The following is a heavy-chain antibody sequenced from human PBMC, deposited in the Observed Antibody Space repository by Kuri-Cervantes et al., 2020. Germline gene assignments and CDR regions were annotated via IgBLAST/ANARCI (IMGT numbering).Heavy chain of an antibody. CDR2: IRYDGSNK. D-gene: IGHD3-22*01. V-gene: IGHV3-30*02. CDR3: AREIGGYYP. J-gene: IGHJ5*02. CDR1: GFTFSIYG. Sequence: GGSLRLSCAASGFTFSIYGMHWVRQAPGKGLEWVTFIRYDGSNKYYADSVKGRFTISRDNAKNSLYLQMNSLRAEDTAVYYCAREIGGYYPWGQGTLVTVSS.